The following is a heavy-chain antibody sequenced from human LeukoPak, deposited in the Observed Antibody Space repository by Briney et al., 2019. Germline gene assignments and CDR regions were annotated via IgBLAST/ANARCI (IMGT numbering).Heavy chain of an antibody. V-gene: IGHV1-18*01. CDR2: ISTYNGNT. CDR3: ARDPTTQTFDY. J-gene: IGHJ4*02. Sequence: ASVKVFCKASGYTFTSYGISWVRQAPGQGLEWMGWISTYNGNTNYAQKLQGRVTMTTDTSTTTAYMELRSLTSDDTAVYYCARDPTTQTFDYWGQGTLVTVSS. D-gene: IGHD4-11*01. CDR1: GYTFTSYG.